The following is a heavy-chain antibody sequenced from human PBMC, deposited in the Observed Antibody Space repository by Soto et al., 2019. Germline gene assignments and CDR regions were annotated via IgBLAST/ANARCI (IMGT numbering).Heavy chain of an antibody. CDR2: ISSSSSTI. CDR1: GFTFSSYS. D-gene: IGHD3-22*01. V-gene: IGHV3-48*02. CDR3: ARAVMSSSGYLFDY. J-gene: IGHJ4*02. Sequence: XXSLRLSFAASGFTFSSYSMHWVPQAPGKGLEWVSYISSSSSTIYYADSVKGRFTISRDNAKNSLYLQMNSLSDEDTAVYYCARAVMSSSGYLFDYWGQGTLVTVSS.